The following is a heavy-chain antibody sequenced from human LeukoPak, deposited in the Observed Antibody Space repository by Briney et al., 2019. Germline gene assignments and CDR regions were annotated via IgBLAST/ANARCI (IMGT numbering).Heavy chain of an antibody. Sequence: GGSLRLSCEASGFTFSTYAMTWVRQAPGKGLEWVSAIDWTSGYIYYADSVKGRFTTSRDNSKNTLYLQMNSLRAEDTAVYYCAKNAMAGQAYYNYWGQGALVTVSS. D-gene: IGHD6-19*01. CDR3: AKNAMAGQAYYNY. CDR1: GFTFSTYA. CDR2: IDWTSGYI. V-gene: IGHV3-23*01. J-gene: IGHJ4*02.